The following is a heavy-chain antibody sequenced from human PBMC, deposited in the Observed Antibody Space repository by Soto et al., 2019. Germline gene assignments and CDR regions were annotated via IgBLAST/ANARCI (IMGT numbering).Heavy chain of an antibody. CDR2: IYNSGST. CDR3: ARADSSGYASLDAFDI. J-gene: IGHJ3*02. V-gene: IGHV4-31*03. Sequence: PSETLSLTCPVSGGSISSGGYYWSWIRQHPGKGLEWIGYIYNSGSTYYNPSLKNRVTISVDTSKDQFSLKLSSVTAADTAVYYCARADSSGYASLDAFDIWGQGTMVTVSS. CDR1: GGSISSGGYY. D-gene: IGHD3-22*01.